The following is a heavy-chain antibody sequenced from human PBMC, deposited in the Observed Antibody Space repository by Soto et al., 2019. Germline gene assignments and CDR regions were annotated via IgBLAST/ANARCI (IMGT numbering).Heavy chain of an antibody. D-gene: IGHD3-22*01. V-gene: IGHV3-23*01. CDR2: ISGSGAST. Sequence: GGSLRRSRAASRFTLSSYAMRWVRQAPRKGLDRLSAISGSGASTYYADSVKGRCTISLGNSKNTLYLQMKCLRAEDTAVYYCAKVHSLYGRKSYYCDWVDPWGQGTLVTVSS. J-gene: IGHJ5*02. CDR1: RFTLSSYA. CDR3: AKVHSLYGRKSYYCDWVDP.